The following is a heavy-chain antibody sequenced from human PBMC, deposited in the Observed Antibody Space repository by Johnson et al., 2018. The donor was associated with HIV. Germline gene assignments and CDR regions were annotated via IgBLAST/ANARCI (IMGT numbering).Heavy chain of an antibody. CDR2: ISYDGSNK. CDR1: GFTFNSYG. V-gene: IGHV3-30*03. D-gene: IGHD3-22*01. J-gene: IGHJ3*02. Sequence: VQLVESGGGVVQPGRSLRLSCAASGFTFNSYGMHWVRQAPGKGLEWVALISYDGSNKYYADSVKGRFTISRDNSKNTLYLQMNSLRAEDTAVYYCARGPMIVVPHDAFDIWGQGTMVTVSS. CDR3: ARGPMIVVPHDAFDI.